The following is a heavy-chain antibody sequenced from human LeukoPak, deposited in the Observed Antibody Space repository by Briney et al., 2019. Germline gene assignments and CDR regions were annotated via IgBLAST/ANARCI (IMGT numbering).Heavy chain of an antibody. CDR2: INAGNGNT. CDR1: GYTFTSYA. J-gene: IGHJ3*02. CDR3: ARDKLRYFTQDAFDI. Sequence: ASVKVSCKASGYTFTSYAMHWVRQAPGQRLEWMGWINAGNGNTKYSQKFQGRVTITRDTSASTAYMELSSLRSEDTAVYYCARDKLRYFTQDAFDIWGQGTMVTVSS. V-gene: IGHV1-3*01. D-gene: IGHD3-9*01.